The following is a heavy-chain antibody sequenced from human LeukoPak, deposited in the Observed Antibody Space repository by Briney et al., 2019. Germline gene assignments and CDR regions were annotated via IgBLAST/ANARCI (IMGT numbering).Heavy chain of an antibody. CDR2: ISYDGSNK. CDR1: GFTFSSYA. D-gene: IGHD3-9*01. J-gene: IGHJ4*02. CDR3: ARGITYYDSYF. Sequence: AGGSLRLSCAASGFTFSSYAMHWVGQAPGKGLEWVAVISYDGSNKYYADSVKGRFTISRDNSKNTLYLQMNSLRAEDTAVYYCARGITYYDSYFWGQGTLVTVSS. V-gene: IGHV3-30*04.